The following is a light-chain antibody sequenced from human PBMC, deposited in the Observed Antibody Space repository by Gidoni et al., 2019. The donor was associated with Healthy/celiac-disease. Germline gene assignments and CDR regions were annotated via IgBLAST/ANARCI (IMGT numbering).Light chain of an antibody. CDR1: ETIDYK. J-gene: IGKJ4*01. CDR2: GAS. V-gene: IGKV3-15*01. CDR3: QQYSNWPPFT. Sequence: ETVLTPSPVTLSVSSGDRAAISCRASETIDYKLAWYQQKPGQAPRLLIYGASIRATGVPDRFRGSGSGTEFTLTISSLQSEDFAFYYCQQYSNWPPFTFGGGTKVEMK.